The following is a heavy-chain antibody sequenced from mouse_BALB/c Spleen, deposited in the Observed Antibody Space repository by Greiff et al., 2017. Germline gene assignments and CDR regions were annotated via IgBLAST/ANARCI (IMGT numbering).Heavy chain of an antibody. Sequence: DVQLVESGGGLVKPGGSLKLSCAASGFTFSSYAMSWVRQTPEKRLEWVASISSGGSTYYPDSVKGRFTISRDNARNILYLQMSSLRSEDTAMYYCARGYYDYDYAMDYWGQGTSVTVSS. V-gene: IGHV5-6-5*01. D-gene: IGHD2-4*01. CDR1: GFTFSSYA. CDR2: ISSGGST. CDR3: ARGYYDYDYAMDY. J-gene: IGHJ4*01.